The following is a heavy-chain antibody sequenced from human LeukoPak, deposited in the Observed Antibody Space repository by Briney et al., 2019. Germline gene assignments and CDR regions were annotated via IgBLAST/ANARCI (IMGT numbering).Heavy chain of an antibody. CDR2: INPSGGGT. CDR3: ARGDFSSGSYKL. V-gene: IGHV1-46*01. D-gene: IGHD3-10*01. J-gene: IGHJ4*02. Sequence: ASVKVSCEASGYTLTNYYIHWVRQAPGQGLEWMGIINPSGGGTSYAQKFQGRVIMTTDTSTSSVFMELSSLRSEDTAVYYCARGDFSSGSYKLWGQGTLVSVSS. CDR1: GYTLTNYY.